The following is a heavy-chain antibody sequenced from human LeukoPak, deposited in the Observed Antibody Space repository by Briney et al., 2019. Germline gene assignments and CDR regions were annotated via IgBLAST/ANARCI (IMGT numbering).Heavy chain of an antibody. CDR3: AKESSPKIAAAGTVGYFDY. Sequence: GGSLRLSCAASGFTFSSYEMNWVRQAPGKGLEWVSYISSSGSTIYYADSVKGRFTISRDNSKNTLYLQMNSLRAEDTAVYYCAKESSPKIAAAGTVGYFDYWGQGTLVTVSS. D-gene: IGHD6-13*01. CDR1: GFTFSSYE. J-gene: IGHJ4*02. CDR2: ISSSGSTI. V-gene: IGHV3-48*03.